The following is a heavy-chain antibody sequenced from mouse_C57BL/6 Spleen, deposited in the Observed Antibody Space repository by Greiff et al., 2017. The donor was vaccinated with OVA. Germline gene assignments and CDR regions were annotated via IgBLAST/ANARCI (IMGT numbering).Heavy chain of an antibody. CDR2: IDPSDSYT. Sequence: QVQLQQPGAELVRPGTSVKLSCKASGYTFTSYWMHWVKQRPGQGLEWIGVIDPSDSYTNYNQKFKGKATLTVDTSSSTAYMQLSSLTSEDSAVYYCARSHYYGSPYYAMDYWGQGTSVTVSS. CDR1: GYTFTSYW. V-gene: IGHV1-59*01. J-gene: IGHJ4*01. CDR3: ARSHYYGSPYYAMDY. D-gene: IGHD1-1*01.